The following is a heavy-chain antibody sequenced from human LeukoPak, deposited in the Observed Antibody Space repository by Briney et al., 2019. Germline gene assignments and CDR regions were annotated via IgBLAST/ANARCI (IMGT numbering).Heavy chain of an antibody. CDR3: ARSPYGYFDY. D-gene: IGHD3-10*01. J-gene: IGHJ4*02. Sequence: GGSLRLSCAASGFIVSNNYMSWVRQAPGKGLEWVSVFYSGGSTYYADSVKGRFTISRDNSKNTLYLQMNSLRAEDTAVYYCARSPYGYFDYWGQGTLVTVSS. CDR2: FYSGGST. CDR1: GFIVSNNY. V-gene: IGHV3-53*01.